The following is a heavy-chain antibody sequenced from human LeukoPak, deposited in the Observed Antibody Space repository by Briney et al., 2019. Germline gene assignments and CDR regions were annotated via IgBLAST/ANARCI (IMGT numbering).Heavy chain of an antibody. CDR3: VNYYDSSDYQQPNHFDY. J-gene: IGHJ4*02. V-gene: IGHV4-39*01. Sequence: SETLSLTCTVSGGSISSSSYYWGWIRQPPGRGLDWIGSIYYSGSTYYNPSLKSRFTISVDTSKDQFSLKLSSVTAADTAVYYCVNYYDSSDYQQPNHFDYWGQGTLVTVSS. CDR2: IYYSGST. CDR1: GGSISSSSYY. D-gene: IGHD3-22*01.